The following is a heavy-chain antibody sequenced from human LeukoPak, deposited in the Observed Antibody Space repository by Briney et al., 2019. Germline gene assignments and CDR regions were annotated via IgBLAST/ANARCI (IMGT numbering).Heavy chain of an antibody. D-gene: IGHD3-22*01. V-gene: IGHV4-4*07. CDR1: GGSISSYY. CDR2: IYTSGST. J-gene: IGHJ4*02. CDR3: ARASYYDSSGYSYFDY. Sequence: SETLSLTCTVSGGSISSYYWSWIRQPAGKGLECIGRIYTSGSTNYNPSLKSRVTMSVDTSKNQFSLKLSSVTAADTAVYYCARASYYDSSGYSYFDYWGQGTLVTVSS.